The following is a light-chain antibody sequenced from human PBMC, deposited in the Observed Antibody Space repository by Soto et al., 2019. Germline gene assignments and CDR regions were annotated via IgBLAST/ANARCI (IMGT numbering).Light chain of an antibody. Sequence: DIQMTQSPSTLSASVGDRVTITCRASQSVSSWLAWFQQKPGKAPKRLIYTASNLESGGPSRFSGSGAGTDVTLTRSGLQPDDFATYYCQQYNSYPHIFGRGPKLDIK. CDR3: QQYNSYPHI. CDR2: TAS. CDR1: QSVSSW. J-gene: IGKJ2*01. V-gene: IGKV1-5*03.